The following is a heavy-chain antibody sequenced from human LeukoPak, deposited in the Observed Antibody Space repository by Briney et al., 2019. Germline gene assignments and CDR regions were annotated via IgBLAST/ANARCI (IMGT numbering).Heavy chain of an antibody. Sequence: SETLSLTCTVSGGSISSYYWSWIRQPPGKGLEWIGYIYYSGSTNYNPSLKSRVTISVDTSKNQFSLKLSSVTAADTAVYYCARVFREWELPRAQQNNWFDPWGQGTLVTVSS. J-gene: IGHJ5*02. CDR1: GGSISSYY. V-gene: IGHV4-59*01. CDR2: IYYSGST. D-gene: IGHD1-26*01. CDR3: ARVFREWELPRAQQNNWFDP.